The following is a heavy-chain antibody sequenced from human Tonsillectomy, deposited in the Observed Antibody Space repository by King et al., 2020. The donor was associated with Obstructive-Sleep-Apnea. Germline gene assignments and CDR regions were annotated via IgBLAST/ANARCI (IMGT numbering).Heavy chain of an antibody. J-gene: IGHJ4*02. CDR2: ISWDGGST. V-gene: IGHV3-43*01. CDR1: GFTFDDYT. Sequence: VQLVESGGVVVQPGGSLRLSCPASGFTFDDYTMHWVRQAPGKGLEWVSLISWDGGSTYYADSVKGRFTISRDSSKNSLYLEMNSLRTEDTALYYCAKGVSLPDGHWGQGTLVTVSS. CDR3: AKGVSLPDGH.